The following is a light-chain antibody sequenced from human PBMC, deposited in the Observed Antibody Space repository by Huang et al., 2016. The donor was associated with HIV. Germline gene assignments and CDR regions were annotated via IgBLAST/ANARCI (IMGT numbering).Light chain of an antibody. Sequence: DVQMTQSPSSLSASIGDRVTITCQASQDSSNYLNWYQQKPGKAPKLLIYDASSLEIGVPSRFSGSGSGTYFTFTITSLQPEDIATYYCQQYDNLPPALTFGGGTKVEIK. CDR1: QDSSNY. J-gene: IGKJ4*01. V-gene: IGKV1-33*01. CDR2: DAS. CDR3: QQYDNLPPALT.